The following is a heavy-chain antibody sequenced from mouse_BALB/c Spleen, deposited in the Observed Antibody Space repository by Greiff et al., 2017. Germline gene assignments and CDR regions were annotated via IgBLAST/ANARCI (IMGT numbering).Heavy chain of an antibody. D-gene: IGHD4-1*01. V-gene: IGHV14-4*02. J-gene: IGHJ3*01. CDR1: GFNTKDYY. CDR2: IDPENGDT. CDR3: KSRTGTGFAY. Sequence: VQLQQSGAELVRSGASVKLSCTASGFNTKDYYMHWVKQRPEQGLEWIGWIDPENGDTEYAPKFQGKATMTADTSSNTAYLQLSSLTSEDTAVYYCKSRTGTGFAYWGQGTLVTVSA.